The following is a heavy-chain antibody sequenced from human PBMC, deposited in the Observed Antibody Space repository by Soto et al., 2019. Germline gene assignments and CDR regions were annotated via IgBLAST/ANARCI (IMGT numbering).Heavy chain of an antibody. D-gene: IGHD4-4*01. CDR1: GGSISSGDHY. J-gene: IGHJ6*02. CDR2: INYSGST. CDR3: ARDQADDYTSPGDYYYYGMDV. V-gene: IGHV4-31*03. Sequence: QVQLQESGPGLVKPSQTLSLTCTVSGGSISSGDHYWNWIRQHPGKGLEWIGYINYSGSTYYNPSLKSRVTISVETSKNQLSLNLSSVTAADTAVYYCARDQADDYTSPGDYYYYGMDVWGQGTTVTVSS.